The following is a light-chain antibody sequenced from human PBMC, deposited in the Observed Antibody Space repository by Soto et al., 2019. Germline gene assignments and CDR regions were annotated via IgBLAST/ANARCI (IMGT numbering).Light chain of an antibody. V-gene: IGLV4-69*01. CDR3: QTWGTGLLV. J-gene: IGLJ3*02. Sequence: QPVLTQSPSASASLGASVKLTCTLSSGHSSYAIAWHQQQPEKGPRYLMKVNSDGSHTKGDGIPDRFSGSSSGAERYLTISSRQSEDEADYYCQTWGTGLLVFGGGTKLTVL. CDR2: VNSDGSH. CDR1: SGHSSYA.